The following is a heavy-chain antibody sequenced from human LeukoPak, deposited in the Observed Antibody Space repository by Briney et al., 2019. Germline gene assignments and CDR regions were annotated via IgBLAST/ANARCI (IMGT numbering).Heavy chain of an antibody. CDR2: IIPILGIA. D-gene: IGHD5-12*01. CDR3: ARDLTTSSYSGYDSAI. CDR1: GGTFSSYA. V-gene: IGHV1-69*04. Sequence: ASVKVSCKASGGTFSSYAISWVRQAPGQGLEWMGRIIPILGIANYAQKFQGRVTITADKSTSTAYMELSSLRSEDTAVYYCARDLTTSSYSGYDSAIWGQGTLVTVSS. J-gene: IGHJ4*02.